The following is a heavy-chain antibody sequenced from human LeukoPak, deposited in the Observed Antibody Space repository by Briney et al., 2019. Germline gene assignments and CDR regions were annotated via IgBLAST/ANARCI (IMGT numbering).Heavy chain of an antibody. Sequence: PGGSLRLSCAASRFTFSSYSMNWVRQAPGKGLEWVSSISRTSSYIYYADSVKGRFTISRDNAKNSLYLQMNSLSVEDTAVYYCARDTLAAANIGRTFDYWGQGTLVTVSS. J-gene: IGHJ4*02. D-gene: IGHD5-12*01. CDR1: RFTFSSYS. V-gene: IGHV3-21*01. CDR2: ISRTSSYI. CDR3: ARDTLAAANIGRTFDY.